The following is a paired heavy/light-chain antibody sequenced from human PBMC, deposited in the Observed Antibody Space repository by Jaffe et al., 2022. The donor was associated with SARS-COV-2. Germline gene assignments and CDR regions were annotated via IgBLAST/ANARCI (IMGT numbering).Heavy chain of an antibody. CDR1: GFTFSNYA. D-gene: IGHD3-22*01. J-gene: IGHJ5*02. V-gene: IGHV3-23*04. CDR3: AKSGDSSMWSGRWFDP. CDR2: ISGSGGGT. Sequence: EVLLVESGGALVQPGGSLRLSCAASGFTFSNYAMTWVRQAPGKGLEWVSDISGSGGGTSYAKSVKGRFSVSRDNSRNTLYLQMSSLRVEDTAVYYCAKSGDSSMWSGRWFDPWGQGTLVTVSS.
Light chain of an antibody. Sequence: DIQMTQSPSSLSASVGDRVTITCRASQSIDSDLNWYQQKPGKAPKLLIYAASSLQSGVPSRFSGSGSGTEFTLTISSLEPEDFATYYCQQTNIAPLTFGGGTNVEIK. CDR1: QSIDSD. V-gene: IGKV1-39*01. CDR2: AAS. CDR3: QQTNIAPLT. J-gene: IGKJ4*01.